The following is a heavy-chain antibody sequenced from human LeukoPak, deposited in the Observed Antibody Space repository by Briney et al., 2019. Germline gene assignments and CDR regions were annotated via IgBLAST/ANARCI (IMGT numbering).Heavy chain of an antibody. V-gene: IGHV4-38-2*02. CDR2: IYHSGST. CDR1: GYSISSGYY. J-gene: IGHJ4*02. CDR3: ARGRYDFWSGSYYFDY. Sequence: SETLSLTCTVSGYSISSGYYWGWIRQPPGKGLEWIGSIYHSGSTYYNPSLKSRVTISVDTSKNQFSLKLSSVTAADTAVYYCARGRYDFWSGSYYFDYWGRGTLVTVSS. D-gene: IGHD3-3*01.